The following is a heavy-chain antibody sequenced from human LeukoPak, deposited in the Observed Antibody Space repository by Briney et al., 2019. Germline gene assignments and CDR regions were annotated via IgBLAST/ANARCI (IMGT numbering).Heavy chain of an antibody. J-gene: IGHJ6*02. CDR3: ARDRMVRGVKGRNYYGMDV. V-gene: IGHV3-21*01. CDR2: ISSSSSYI. D-gene: IGHD3-10*01. CDR1: GFTFSSYS. Sequence: GGSLRLSCAASGFTFSSYSMNWVRQAPGKGLEWVSSISSSSSYIYYADSVKGRFTISRDNAKNSLYLQMNSLRAEDTAVYYCARDRMVRGVKGRNYYGMDVGGQGTTVTVSS.